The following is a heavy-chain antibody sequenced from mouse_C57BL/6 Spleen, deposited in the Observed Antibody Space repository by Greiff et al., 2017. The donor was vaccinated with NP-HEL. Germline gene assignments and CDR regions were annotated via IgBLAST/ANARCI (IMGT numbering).Heavy chain of an antibody. J-gene: IGHJ4*01. Sequence: EVQLVESGGGLVKPGGSLKLSCAASGFTFSSYTMSWVRQTPEKRLEWVATISGGGGNTYYPDSVKGRFTISRDNAKNTLYLQMSSLRSEDTALYYCARLSNSYAMDYWGQGTSVTVSS. D-gene: IGHD2-5*01. CDR2: ISGGGGNT. V-gene: IGHV5-9*01. CDR1: GFTFSSYT. CDR3: ARLSNSYAMDY.